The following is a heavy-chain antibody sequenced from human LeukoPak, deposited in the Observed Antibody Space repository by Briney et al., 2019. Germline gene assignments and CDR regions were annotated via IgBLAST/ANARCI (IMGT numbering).Heavy chain of an antibody. D-gene: IGHD3-10*01. J-gene: IGHJ4*02. CDR2: ISPSGNSI. CDR1: GLTFTGHS. CDR3: ARDPPEEVGGNYYSSGYYYAHFDY. V-gene: IGHV3-48*04. Sequence: GGSLRLSCVGSGLTFTGHSMNWVRQAPGKGLEWVSYISPSGNSIYYADSVKGRFTISRDNAKNSLFLQMNSLKAEDTAVYYCARDPPEEVGGNYYSSGYYYAHFDYWGQGTLVTVSA.